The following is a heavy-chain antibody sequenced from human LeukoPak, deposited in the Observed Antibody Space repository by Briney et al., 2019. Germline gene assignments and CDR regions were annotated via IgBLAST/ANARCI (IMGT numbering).Heavy chain of an antibody. D-gene: IGHD4-17*01. Sequence: GGSLRLSCIASGFSFSGYAMSWVRQAPGKGLEWVSAISGSGGSTYYADSVKGRFTISRDNSKNTLYLQMNSLRAEDTAVYYCAKDDYGDPSGWGQGTLVTVSS. J-gene: IGHJ4*02. CDR2: ISGSGGST. CDR3: AKDDYGDPSG. V-gene: IGHV3-23*01. CDR1: GFSFSGYA.